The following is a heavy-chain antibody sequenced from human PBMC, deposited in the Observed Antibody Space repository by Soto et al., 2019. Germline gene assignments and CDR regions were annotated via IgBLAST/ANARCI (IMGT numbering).Heavy chain of an antibody. CDR2: ISWNSNSI. CDR3: ANSQRIASRPFDY. D-gene: IGHD2-21*01. Sequence: EVQLVESGGGLVQPGRSLRLSCEASGFMFDDYAMYWVRQAPGKGLEWVSGISWNSNSIVYADSVKGRFTISRDNAKNSLYLQMHSLKPEHTALYYGANSQRIASRPFDYWGQGTLVTVSS. J-gene: IGHJ4*02. V-gene: IGHV3-9*01. CDR1: GFMFDDYA.